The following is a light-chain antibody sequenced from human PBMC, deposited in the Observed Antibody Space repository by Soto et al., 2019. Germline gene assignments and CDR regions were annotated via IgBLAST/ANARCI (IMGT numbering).Light chain of an antibody. J-gene: IGLJ2*01. CDR3: CSHAGSSVV. Sequence: QSALTQPASVSGSPGQSITISCTGTSSDIGSYNLVSWYQQYPGKVPKLLISEVSKRPSGVSNRFSGSKSGNTASLTISGLQTEDEADYYCCSHAGSSVVFGGGTKVTVL. CDR1: SSDIGSYNL. CDR2: EVS. V-gene: IGLV2-23*02.